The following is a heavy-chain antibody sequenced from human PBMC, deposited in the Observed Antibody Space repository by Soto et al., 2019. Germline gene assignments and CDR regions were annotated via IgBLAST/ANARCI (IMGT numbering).Heavy chain of an antibody. Sequence: SVKVSCKASGGTFSSYAISWVRQAPGQGLEWMGGIIPIFGTANYAQKFQGRVTITTNDSTSTAYMELSSLRSEDTAVYYCARPRIAARQYYFDYWGQGTLVTVSS. D-gene: IGHD6-6*01. V-gene: IGHV1-69*05. CDR3: ARPRIAARQYYFDY. J-gene: IGHJ4*02. CDR2: IIPIFGTA. CDR1: GGTFSSYA.